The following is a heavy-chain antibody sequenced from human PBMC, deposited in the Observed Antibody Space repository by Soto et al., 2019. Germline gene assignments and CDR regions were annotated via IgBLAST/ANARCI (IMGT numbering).Heavy chain of an antibody. V-gene: IGHV3-7*01. D-gene: IGHD4-4*01. CDR2: IKQDGSEK. Sequence: GGSLRLSCAASGFTFSSYGMHRVRQAPGKGLEWVANIKQDGSEKYYVDSVKGRFTISRDNAKNSLYLQMNSLRAEDTAVYYCARGYSNYDPSYYYYGMDVWGQGTTVTVSS. CDR1: GFTFSSYG. J-gene: IGHJ6*02. CDR3: ARGYSNYDPSYYYYGMDV.